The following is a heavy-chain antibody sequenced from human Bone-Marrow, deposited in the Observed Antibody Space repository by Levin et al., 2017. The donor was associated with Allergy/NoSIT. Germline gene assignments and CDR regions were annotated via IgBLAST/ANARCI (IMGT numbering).Heavy chain of an antibody. Sequence: GGSLRLSCEASGLTFSRSSLHWVRQAPGKGLTWVAGISDDGRNRYYANSVRGRFTISRDNSRNTLFLQMSSLTVDDMGVYYCAKSRDSGWYDDVFDMWGQGTRVTVSS. CDR1: GLTFSRSS. CDR2: ISDDGRNR. D-gene: IGHD6-19*01. CDR3: AKSRDSGWYDDVFDM. V-gene: IGHV3-30*04. J-gene: IGHJ3*02.